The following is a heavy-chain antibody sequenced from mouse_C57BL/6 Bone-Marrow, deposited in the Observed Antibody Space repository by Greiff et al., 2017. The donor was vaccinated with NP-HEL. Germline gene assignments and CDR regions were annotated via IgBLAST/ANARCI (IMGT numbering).Heavy chain of an antibody. Sequence: EVKLMESGGGLVQPGGSLSLSCAASGFTFTDYYMSWVRQPPGKALEWLGFIRNKANGYTTEYSASVKGRFTISRDNSQSILYLQMNALRAEDSATDYCARWGYYDYDEGYWGQGTSVTVSS. CDR1: GFTFTDYY. CDR2: IRNKANGYTT. J-gene: IGHJ4*01. V-gene: IGHV7-3*01. D-gene: IGHD2-4*01. CDR3: ARWGYYDYDEGY.